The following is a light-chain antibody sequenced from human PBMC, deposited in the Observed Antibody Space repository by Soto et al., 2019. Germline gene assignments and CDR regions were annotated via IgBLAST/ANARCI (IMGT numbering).Light chain of an antibody. Sequence: QSVLTQPASVAGSPGQSITISCSGTSSDVGFYNYVSWYQQHPGKAPKLIIYEVSNRPSGVSNRFSGSKSGNTASLTISGLQAEDEADYYCSSYTTSSTRVFGGGTKVTVL. CDR3: SSYTTSSTRV. CDR2: EVS. V-gene: IGLV2-14*01. J-gene: IGLJ3*02. CDR1: SSDVGFYNY.